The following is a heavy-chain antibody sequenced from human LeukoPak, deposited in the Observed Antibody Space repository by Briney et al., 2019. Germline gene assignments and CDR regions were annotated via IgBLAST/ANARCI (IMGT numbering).Heavy chain of an antibody. D-gene: IGHD3-10*01. CDR3: ARQTEGSGSYYNLYYYYYMDV. CDR1: GGSISSSSYY. V-gene: IGHV4-39*01. Sequence: SETLSLTCTVSGGSISSSSYYWGWIRQPPGKGLEWIGSIYYSGSTYYNPSLKSRVTISVDTSKNQFSLKLSSVTAADTAVYYCARQTEGSGSYYNLYYYYYMDVWGKGTTVTISS. J-gene: IGHJ6*03. CDR2: IYYSGST.